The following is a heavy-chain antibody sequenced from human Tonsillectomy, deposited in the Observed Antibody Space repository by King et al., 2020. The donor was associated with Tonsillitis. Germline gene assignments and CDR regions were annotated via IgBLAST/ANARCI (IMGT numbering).Heavy chain of an antibody. CDR2: ISSSSSSI. CDR3: AGKNTMIVGDWFDP. CDR1: GFTFSSYS. Sequence: VQLVESGGGLVQPGGSLTLSCAASGFTFSSYSMNWVLQAPGKGLEWVSYISSSSSSIYYADSGRGRFTVSRDNAKNSLYLQRNSLRAEDTAVYYCAGKNTMIVGDWFDPWGQGTLVTVSS. D-gene: IGHD3-22*01. V-gene: IGHV3-48*01. J-gene: IGHJ5*02.